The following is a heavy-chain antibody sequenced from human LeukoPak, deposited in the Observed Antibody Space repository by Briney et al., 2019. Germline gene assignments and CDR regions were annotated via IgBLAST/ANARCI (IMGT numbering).Heavy chain of an antibody. J-gene: IGHJ4*02. CDR3: TRVGYIDEGIDY. CDR1: GFPFSSYW. CDR2: IKQDGSKK. Sequence: GGSLRLSCVASGFPFSSYWMTWVRQAPGKGLEWVANIKQDGSKKSYVDSVKGRFTISRDNAKNSLYLQMNSLRAEDTAIYYCTRVGYIDEGIDYWGQGTLLTVSS. D-gene: IGHD5-24*01. V-gene: IGHV3-7*04.